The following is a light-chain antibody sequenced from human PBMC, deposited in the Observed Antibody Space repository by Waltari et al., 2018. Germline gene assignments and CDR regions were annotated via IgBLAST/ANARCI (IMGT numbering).Light chain of an antibody. CDR2: GDI. CDR1: SSNIGAGYD. J-gene: IGLJ2*01. V-gene: IGLV1-40*01. CDR3: QSYDSNLSGVV. Sequence: QSVLTQPPSVSGAPGQRVTISCTGSSSNIGAGYDVHWYQQLPGTAPKLLIYGDINRPSGVPDRFSGSNSGSLASLAITGLQAEDEAEYYCQSYDSNLSGVVFGGGTKLTVL.